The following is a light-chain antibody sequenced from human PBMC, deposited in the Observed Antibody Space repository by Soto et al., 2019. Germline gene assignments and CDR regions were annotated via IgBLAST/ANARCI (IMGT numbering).Light chain of an antibody. V-gene: IGLV2-23*01. CDR3: CSYAASSTWV. Sequence: QSALTQPASVSGSPGQSITISCTGTSSDVGSYNLVSWYQQHPGKAPKLMIYEGSKRPSGVSNRFSGSKSGNTASLTISGRQAEDEADYYCCSYAASSTWVFGGGTKLTVL. CDR1: SSDVGSYNL. J-gene: IGLJ3*02. CDR2: EGS.